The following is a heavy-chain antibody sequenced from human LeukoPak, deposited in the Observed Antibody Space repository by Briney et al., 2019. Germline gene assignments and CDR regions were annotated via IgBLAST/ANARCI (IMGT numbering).Heavy chain of an antibody. CDR3: VRDWDHFDFDS. J-gene: IGHJ5*01. Sequence: GGSLRLSCAASGFTFSNYWMHWVRQAPGKGLVWVSRIKGDGSHTIYADSVKGRFTISRDNAKNTLYLQMRSLRAEDTAVYYCVRDWDHFDFDSWGQGTLITVSS. CDR2: IKGDGSHT. D-gene: IGHD3-9*01. V-gene: IGHV3-74*01. CDR1: GFTFSNYW.